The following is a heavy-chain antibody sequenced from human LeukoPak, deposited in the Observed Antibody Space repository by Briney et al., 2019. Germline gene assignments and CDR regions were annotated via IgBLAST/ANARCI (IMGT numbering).Heavy chain of an antibody. V-gene: IGHV1-2*02. CDR1: GYTFTGYY. CDR2: INPNSGGT. D-gene: IGHD7-27*01. J-gene: IGHJ4*02. CDR3: ARVGDWGSPACDY. Sequence: ASVKVSCKASGYTFTGYYMHWVRQAPGQGLEWMGRINPNSGGTNYAQKFQGRVTMTRDTSISTAYMELSRLRSDDTAVYYCARVGDWGSPACDYWGQGTLVTVSS.